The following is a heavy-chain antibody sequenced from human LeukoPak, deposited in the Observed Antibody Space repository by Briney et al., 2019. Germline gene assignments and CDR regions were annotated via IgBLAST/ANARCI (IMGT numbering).Heavy chain of an antibody. CDR2: INHSGST. J-gene: IGHJ4*02. Sequence: GSLRLSCTASGXTFNNAWMSWIRQPPGKGLEWIGEINHSGSTNYNPSLKSRVTISVDTSKNQFSLKLSSVTAADTAVYHCARTYCRGGSCHFGNWGQGTLVTVSS. CDR1: GXTFNNAW. CDR3: ARTYCRGGSCHFGN. V-gene: IGHV4-34*01. D-gene: IGHD2-15*01.